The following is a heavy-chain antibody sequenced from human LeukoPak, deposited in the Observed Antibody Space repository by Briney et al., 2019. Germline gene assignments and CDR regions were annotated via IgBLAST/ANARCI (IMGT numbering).Heavy chain of an antibody. V-gene: IGHV6-1*01. Sequence: SQTLSLTCAISGDSVSSNSAAWNWIRQSPSRGLEWLGRTYYRSKWCNDYAVSVKSRITINPDTSKNQFSLQLNSVTPEDTAVYYCARDEAFGSSWPRAFDIWGQGTMVTVSS. J-gene: IGHJ3*02. CDR3: ARDEAFGSSWPRAFDI. CDR1: GDSVSSNSAA. D-gene: IGHD6-13*01. CDR2: TYYRSKWCN.